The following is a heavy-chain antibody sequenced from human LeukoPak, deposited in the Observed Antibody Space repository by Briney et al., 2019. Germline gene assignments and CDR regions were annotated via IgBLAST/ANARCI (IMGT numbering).Heavy chain of an antibody. CDR1: GGSVNSGNYY. CDR2: IYTSGST. Sequence: SETLSLTCTVSGGSVNSGNYYWTWIRQPAGKGLEWIGRIYTSGSTNYNPSLKSRVTISIDASKNQFSLRLSSVTAADTAVYYCATNPSRSFGPYYYYYYMDVWGKGTTVTVSS. CDR3: ATNPSRSFGPYYYYYYMDV. J-gene: IGHJ6*03. D-gene: IGHD6-13*01. V-gene: IGHV4-61*10.